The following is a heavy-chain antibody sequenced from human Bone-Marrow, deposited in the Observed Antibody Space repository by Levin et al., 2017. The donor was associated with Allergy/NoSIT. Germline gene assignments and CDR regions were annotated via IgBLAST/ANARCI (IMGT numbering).Heavy chain of an antibody. CDR1: GYSFADKW. CDR2: IFPGDSDT. D-gene: IGHD2-8*01. Sequence: GGSLRLSCQGSGYSFADKWIGWVRQMPGKGLEWMGVIFPGDSDTIYSPSFQGQVAMSVDRSISTAYLQWSSLKASDTAIYCCARQGGTSHYYYMDVWGEGTTVIVSS. V-gene: IGHV5-51*01. J-gene: IGHJ6*03. CDR3: ARQGGTSHYYYMDV.